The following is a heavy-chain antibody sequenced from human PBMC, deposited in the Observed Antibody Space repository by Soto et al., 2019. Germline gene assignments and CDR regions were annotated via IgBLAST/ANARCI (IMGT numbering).Heavy chain of an antibody. J-gene: IGHJ4*02. D-gene: IGHD2-2*01. CDR2: IIPIFGTA. CDR1: GGTFSSYA. Sequence: QVQLVQSGAEVKKPGSSVKVSCKASGGTFSSYAISWVRQAPGQGLEWMGGIIPIFGTANYAQKFQGRVTITADESTSTAYMELSSLRSEETAVYYCASALVPTADGELWYGEHFDYWGQGTLVTVSS. V-gene: IGHV1-69*12. CDR3: ASALVPTADGELWYGEHFDY.